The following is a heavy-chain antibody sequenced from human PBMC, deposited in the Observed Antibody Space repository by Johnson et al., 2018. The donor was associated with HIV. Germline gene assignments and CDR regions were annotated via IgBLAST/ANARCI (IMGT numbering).Heavy chain of an antibody. V-gene: IGHV3-30*04. CDR3: AREMNAGNDALDI. CDR1: GFTFSSYA. J-gene: IGHJ3*02. Sequence: QVQLVESGGGVVQPGRSLRLSCAASGFTFSSYAMHWVRQAPGKGLEWVAVISYDGSNKYYADSVKGRFTISIDNSKNTLYLQMNSLRAEDTAVYYCAREMNAGNDALDIWGQGTMVTVSS. CDR2: ISYDGSNK.